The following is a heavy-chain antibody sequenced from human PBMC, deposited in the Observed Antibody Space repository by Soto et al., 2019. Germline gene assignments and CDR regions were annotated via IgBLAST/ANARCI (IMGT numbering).Heavy chain of an antibody. CDR2: SRSKANRFTT. CDR1: GFTFSDHY. Sequence: EVQLVESGGGLVQPGRSLRLSCATSGFTFSDHYMDWFRQAPGKGLEWVGRSRSKANRFTTQYAPSVEGRFTMSRDGSKASLYLQMNSLKIEDTAVYYCARGFNSFDIWGQGTMVTVSS. V-gene: IGHV3-72*01. CDR3: ARGFNSFDI. J-gene: IGHJ3*02.